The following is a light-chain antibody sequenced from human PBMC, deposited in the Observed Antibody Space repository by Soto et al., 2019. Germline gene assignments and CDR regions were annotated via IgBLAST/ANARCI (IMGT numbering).Light chain of an antibody. Sequence: DIVMTQSPDSLAVSLGERATINCKSSQSVLYSSNNKNYLAWYQQKPGQPPKPLIYWASTRESGVPDRFSGSGSGTDFTLTISSLQAEDVAIYYCQQYSGTPYTFGQGTKLEIK. J-gene: IGKJ2*01. V-gene: IGKV4-1*01. CDR3: QQYSGTPYT. CDR2: WAS. CDR1: QSVLYSSNNKNY.